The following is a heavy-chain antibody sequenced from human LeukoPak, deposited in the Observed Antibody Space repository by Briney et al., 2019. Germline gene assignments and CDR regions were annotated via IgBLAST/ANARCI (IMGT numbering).Heavy chain of an antibody. V-gene: IGHV3-7*01. J-gene: IGHJ4*02. D-gene: IGHD1-14*01. CDR2: IKQDGSEK. Sequence: GSLRLSCAASGFTFSGSWMTWVRQAPGKGLEWVANIKQDGSEKNYVDSVKGRFTISRDNAKNSLDLQMNSLRAEDTAVYYCTREFNSRNRFDYWGQGTLVTVSS. CDR3: TREFNSRNRFDY. CDR1: GFTFSGSW.